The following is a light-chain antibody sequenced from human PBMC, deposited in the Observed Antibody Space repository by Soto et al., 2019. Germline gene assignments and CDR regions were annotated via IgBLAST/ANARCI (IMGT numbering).Light chain of an antibody. CDR2: GAS. J-gene: IGKJ1*01. CDR1: QSVNNDY. CDR3: QQYGSSPWT. Sequence: EIVLTQSPGTLSLSPGERAALSCRASQSVNNDYLAWYHQKPGRAPRLVIYGASKRATGIPDRFSGSGSGTDFTLTISRLDPEHFAVYYCQQYGSSPWTFGQGTNVEIK. V-gene: IGKV3-20*01.